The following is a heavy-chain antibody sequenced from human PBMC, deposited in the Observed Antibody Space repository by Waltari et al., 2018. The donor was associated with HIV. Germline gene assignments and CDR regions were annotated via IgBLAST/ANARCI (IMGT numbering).Heavy chain of an antibody. CDR3: ARSDSGSYYESYY. J-gene: IGHJ4*02. Sequence: QVQLQESGPGLVKPSQTLSLTCSVSGDSLNSGGNYWSWIRHHPGKGLEWIGYIYYSGHTYYNPSLKSRVTISVDTSKNQFSLKLSSVTAADTAIYYCARSDSGSYYESYYWGQGTLVIVSS. CDR2: IYYSGHT. D-gene: IGHD1-26*01. V-gene: IGHV4-31*03. CDR1: GDSLNSGGNY.